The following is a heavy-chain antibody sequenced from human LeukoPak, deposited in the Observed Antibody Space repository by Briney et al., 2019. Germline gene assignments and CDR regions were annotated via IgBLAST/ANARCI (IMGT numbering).Heavy chain of an antibody. J-gene: IGHJ6*03. Sequence: ASVKVSCKASGYTFTSYGISWVRQAPGQGLEWMGWISAYNGNTNYAQKLQGRVTMTTDTSTSTAYMELRSLRSDDTAVYYCARETYKYDFWSGYYTGGALYYYYMDVWGKGTTVTVSS. CDR3: ARETYKYDFWSGYYTGGALYYYYMDV. D-gene: IGHD3-3*01. CDR1: GYTFTSYG. V-gene: IGHV1-18*01. CDR2: ISAYNGNT.